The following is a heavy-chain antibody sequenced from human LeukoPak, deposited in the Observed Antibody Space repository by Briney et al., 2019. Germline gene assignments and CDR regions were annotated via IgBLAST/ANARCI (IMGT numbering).Heavy chain of an antibody. V-gene: IGHV1-8*01. CDR3: ARGAPGSYCSGGSCPYFDY. Sequence: ASVKVSCKASGYTFTSYDINWVRQATGQGLEWMGWMNPNSGNKVYAQKFQRRVTMTRNTYKTTAHMELNSLRSEHTAVYYCARGAPGSYCSGGSCPYFDYWGERPLVTVSS. CDR2: MNPNSGNK. D-gene: IGHD2-15*01. CDR1: GYTFTSYD. J-gene: IGHJ4*02.